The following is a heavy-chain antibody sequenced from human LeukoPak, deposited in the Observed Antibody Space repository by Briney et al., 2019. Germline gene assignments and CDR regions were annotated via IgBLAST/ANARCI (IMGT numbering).Heavy chain of an antibody. J-gene: IGHJ4*02. D-gene: IGHD3-10*01. Sequence: ASVKVSCKASGYTFISYGIHWVRQAPGQGLEWMGWINPNSGGTNYAPKFQGRVTMTRDTSISTAYMELSRLRSDDTAVYYCARDRGFGESSVDYWGQGTLVTVSS. CDR3: ARDRGFGESSVDY. V-gene: IGHV1-2*02. CDR2: INPNSGGT. CDR1: GYTFISYG.